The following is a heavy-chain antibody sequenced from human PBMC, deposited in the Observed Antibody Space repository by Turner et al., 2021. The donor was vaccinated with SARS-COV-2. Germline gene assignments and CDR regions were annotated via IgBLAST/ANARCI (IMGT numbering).Heavy chain of an antibody. CDR1: GFTFSRHS. D-gene: IGHD3-22*01. V-gene: IGHV3-21*01. J-gene: IGHJ3*02. Sequence: EVQLVESGGGLGKPGGSLRLSCVAPGFTFSRHSMNWVRQAPGKGLEWVSSISSSSNYIYYADSVKGRFTISRDNAKNSLFLQMNSLRAEDTAVYYCARARWDYYDSSGYYPDAFDIWGQGTMVTVSS. CDR3: ARARWDYYDSSGYYPDAFDI. CDR2: ISSSSNYI.